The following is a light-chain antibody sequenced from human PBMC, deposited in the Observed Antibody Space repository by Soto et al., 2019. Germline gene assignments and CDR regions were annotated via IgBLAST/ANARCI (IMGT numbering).Light chain of an antibody. CDR3: TPYTNSDTFG. V-gene: IGLV2-14*03. Sequence: QSVLTQPASVAGSPGQSITISCTGTSSDVGGYNYVSWYQHHPGKAPKLMIYDVSNRPSGVSNRLSGSKSGNTASLTISGVQAEDEADYYCTPYTNSDTFGFGTGTKITVL. CDR1: SSDVGGYNY. J-gene: IGLJ1*01. CDR2: DVS.